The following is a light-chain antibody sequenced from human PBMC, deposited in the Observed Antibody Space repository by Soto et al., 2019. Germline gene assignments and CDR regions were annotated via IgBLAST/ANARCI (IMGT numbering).Light chain of an antibody. CDR2: EVS. J-gene: IGLJ1*01. V-gene: IGLV2-23*02. CDR1: SSDVGSYNL. Sequence: QSALTQPASVSGSPGQSITISCTGTSSDVGSYNLVSWYQQHPGKAHKLMIYEVSKRPSGVSNRFSGSKSGNTASLTISGLQAEDEADYYCCSYAGSYVFGTGTKATVL. CDR3: CSYAGSYV.